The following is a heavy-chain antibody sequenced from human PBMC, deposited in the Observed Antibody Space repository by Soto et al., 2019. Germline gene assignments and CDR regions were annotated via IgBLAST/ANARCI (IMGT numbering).Heavy chain of an antibody. D-gene: IGHD4-17*01. Sequence: GGSLRLSCAASGFTFSSYAMSWVRQAPGKGLEWVSAISGSGGSTYYADSVKGRFTISRDNSKNTLYLQMNSLRSEDTAVYYCAKDRLNYGDYVDYYYGMDVWGQGTTVTVSS. V-gene: IGHV3-23*01. J-gene: IGHJ6*02. CDR2: ISGSGGST. CDR1: GFTFSSYA. CDR3: AKDRLNYGDYVDYYYGMDV.